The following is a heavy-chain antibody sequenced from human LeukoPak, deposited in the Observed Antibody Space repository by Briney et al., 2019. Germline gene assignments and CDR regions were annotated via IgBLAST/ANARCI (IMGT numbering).Heavy chain of an antibody. Sequence: ASVKLSCQASGYTLSRYGISWVRQAPGQGIEWMGWISAYNGNINYPQKFHGRVTMTTDTSTSKVYMELRSLRSDDSAVYYCARDNQSGSGSWFDPWGQGTLVTVSS. V-gene: IGHV1-18*01. CDR3: ARDNQSGSGSWFDP. CDR2: ISAYNGNI. D-gene: IGHD2-15*01. CDR1: GYTLSRYG. J-gene: IGHJ5*02.